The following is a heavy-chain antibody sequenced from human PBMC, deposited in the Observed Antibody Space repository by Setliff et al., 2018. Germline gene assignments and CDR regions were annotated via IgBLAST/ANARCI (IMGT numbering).Heavy chain of an antibody. Sequence: ASVKVSCKASGYTFSSYGVHWVRQAPGQRLEWMGWINAANGNTKYSQKFQGRVTITRDTSASTVYMELSSLRYEDTAVFYCASADVVVAPNSGKDYWGQGTLVTVSS. D-gene: IGHD2-21*01. CDR2: INAANGNT. V-gene: IGHV1-3*01. CDR1: GYTFSSYG. J-gene: IGHJ4*02. CDR3: ASADVVVAPNSGKDY.